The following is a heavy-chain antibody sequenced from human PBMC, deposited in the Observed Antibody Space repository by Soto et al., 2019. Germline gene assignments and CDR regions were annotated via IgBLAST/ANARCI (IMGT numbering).Heavy chain of an antibody. Sequence: SGKVSCKSSGYTFNSYGISWVRQAPGQGLERMGWISAYNGNTNYAQKFQDRVTMTTDTPTSTAYMMLSSLRSDYTAVYYCARGSWMVYVPRYLNLWARGTLVSVTS. J-gene: IGHJ2*01. CDR3: ARGSWMVYVPRYLNL. D-gene: IGHD2-8*01. CDR2: ISAYNGNT. V-gene: IGHV1-18*01. CDR1: GYTFNSYG.